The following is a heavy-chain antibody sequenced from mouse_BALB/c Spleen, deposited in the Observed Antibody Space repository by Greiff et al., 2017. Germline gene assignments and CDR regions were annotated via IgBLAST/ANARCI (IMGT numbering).Heavy chain of an antibody. J-gene: IGHJ3*01. Sequence: DVMLVESGGGLVQPGGSLKLSCAASGFTFSSYTMSWVRQTPEKRLEWVAYISNGGGSTYYPDTVKGRFTISRDNAKNTLYLQMSSLKSEDTAMYYCASHYYGSSYWFAYWGQGTLVTVSA. CDR1: GFTFSSYT. V-gene: IGHV5-12-2*01. CDR3: ASHYYGSSYWFAY. D-gene: IGHD1-1*01. CDR2: ISNGGGST.